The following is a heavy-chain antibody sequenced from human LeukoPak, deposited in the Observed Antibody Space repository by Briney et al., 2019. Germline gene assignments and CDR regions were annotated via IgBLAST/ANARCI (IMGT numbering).Heavy chain of an antibody. Sequence: GGSLRLSCAASGFTFSSYAMHWVRQAPGKGLEWVAVISYDGSNKYYADSVKGRFTIPRDNSKNTLYLQMNSLRAEDTAVYYCARVWEMATITGWFDPWGQGTLVTVSS. CDR1: GFTFSSYA. J-gene: IGHJ5*02. CDR2: ISYDGSNK. V-gene: IGHV3-30*01. CDR3: ARVWEMATITGWFDP. D-gene: IGHD5-24*01.